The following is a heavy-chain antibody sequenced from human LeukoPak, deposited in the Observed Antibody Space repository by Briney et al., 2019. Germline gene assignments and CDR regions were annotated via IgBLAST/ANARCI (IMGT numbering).Heavy chain of an antibody. CDR3: AELGITMIGGV. V-gene: IGHV3-11*04. J-gene: IGHJ6*04. D-gene: IGHD3-10*02. Sequence: GGSLRLSCTASGFFFSDFYMSWIRQVPGKEMEWLSSISSSGGITYYADSVKGRFTVSRDNAKNSLYLQMNSLRAEDTAVYYCAELGITMIGGVWGKGTTVTISS. CDR1: GFFFSDFY. CDR2: ISSSGGIT.